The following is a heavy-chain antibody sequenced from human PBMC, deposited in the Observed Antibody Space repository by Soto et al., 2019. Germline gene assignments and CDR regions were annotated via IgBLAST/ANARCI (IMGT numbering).Heavy chain of an antibody. CDR1: GGSISSGHW. CDR2: IYPGGRT. J-gene: IGHJ4*01. V-gene: IGHV4-4*02. D-gene: IGHD2-2*01. Sequence: QVQLQESGPGLVKPSGTLSLTCAVSGGSISSGHWWTWVRQAPGKGLEWIGEIYPGGRTNSNPSRKCRFSMSPDRAETQFSLKLDSVPGADTTVYYCARGGGYCSTSVCHPAGDYWGHGTLVTVSS. CDR3: ARGGGYCSTSVCHPAGDY.